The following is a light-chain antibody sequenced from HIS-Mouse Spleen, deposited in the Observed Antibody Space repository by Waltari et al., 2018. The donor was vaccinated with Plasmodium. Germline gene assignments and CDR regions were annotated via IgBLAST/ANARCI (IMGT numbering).Light chain of an antibody. Sequence: DIQMTQSPSSLSASLGDRVTITCRASQSISNYLNWYQQNPGKAPKFLIYAASTLQSGVPSRFSGSGSGTDFTLTISSLQPEDFATYYCQQSYSTWTFGQGTKVEIK. J-gene: IGKJ1*01. V-gene: IGKV1-39*01. CDR1: QSISNY. CDR3: QQSYSTWT. CDR2: AAS.